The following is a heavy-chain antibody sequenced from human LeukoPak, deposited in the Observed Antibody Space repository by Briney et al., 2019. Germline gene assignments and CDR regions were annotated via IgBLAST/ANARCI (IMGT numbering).Heavy chain of an antibody. CDR1: GYSFTNYW. CDR3: ARHTKFDYGDYVPAYFDY. V-gene: IGHV5-51*01. D-gene: IGHD4-17*01. Sequence: GESLKISCKGSGYSFTNYWIGWVRQMPGKSLEWMGIIYPGDSDTRYSPSFQGQVTISSDKSISTAYLQWSSLKASDTAMYYCARHTKFDYGDYVPAYFDYWGQGTLVTVSS. J-gene: IGHJ4*02. CDR2: IYPGDSDT.